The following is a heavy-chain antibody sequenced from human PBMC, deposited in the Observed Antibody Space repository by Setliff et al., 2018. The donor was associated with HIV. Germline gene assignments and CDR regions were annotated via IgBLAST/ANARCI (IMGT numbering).Heavy chain of an antibody. CDR3: ARHDSGGYYSLDY. D-gene: IGHD3-22*01. Sequence: PSETLSLTCAVSGYSISSGYYWSWIRQPAGKGLEWIGRIYTSGSSNNYNPSLKSRVTISVDTSKNQFSLKLSSVTAADTAVYYCARHDSGGYYSLDYWGQGTLVTVSS. V-gene: IGHV4-61*02. J-gene: IGHJ4*02. CDR2: IYTSGSS. CDR1: GYSISSGYY.